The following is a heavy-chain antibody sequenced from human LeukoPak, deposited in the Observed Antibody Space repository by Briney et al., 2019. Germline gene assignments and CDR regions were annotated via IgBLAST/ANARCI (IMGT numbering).Heavy chain of an antibody. CDR3: AKPRAMTAGVGRYFDL. D-gene: IGHD3-10*01. CDR1: GFTFSSYA. CDR2: ISGGGENT. V-gene: IGHV3-23*01. Sequence: GGSLRLSCAASGFTFSSYAMSWVRQAPGKGLDWVSAISGGGENTYYGDSVKGRFTISRDNSKSTLYLQANSLRVEDTAIYYCAKPRAMTAGVGRYFDLWGRGTLVSVSS. J-gene: IGHJ2*01.